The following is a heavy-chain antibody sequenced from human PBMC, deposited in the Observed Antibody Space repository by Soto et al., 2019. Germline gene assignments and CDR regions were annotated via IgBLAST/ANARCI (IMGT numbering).Heavy chain of an antibody. J-gene: IGHJ4*02. CDR3: ARGAITVLRGVDY. CDR1: GFTFNTYA. CDR2: VSSDGSNK. D-gene: IGHD3-10*01. V-gene: IGHV3-30*04. Sequence: QVHLEESGGGVVHPGRSLRLSCAASGFTFNTYAVHWVRQAPGKGLEWVAVVSSDGSNKYYSDSVKGRFSISRDNSNTTLSLQMNSLRTEDTAVYYCARGAITVLRGVDYWGRGTLVTVSS.